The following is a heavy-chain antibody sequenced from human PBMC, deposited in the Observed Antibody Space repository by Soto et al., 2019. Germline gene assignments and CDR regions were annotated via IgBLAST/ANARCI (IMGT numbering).Heavy chain of an antibody. Sequence: QITLKESGPTLVKPTQTLTLTCTFSGFSLSTSGVGVGWIRQPPGKALEWLALISWDDDKRYSPSLKNRLTITKDTSKNQVVLTMTNMDPVDPATYSCAQGTVTTGAAFWGQGTLVTVSS. J-gene: IGHJ4*02. CDR2: ISWDDDK. CDR3: AQGTVTTGAAF. V-gene: IGHV2-5*02. CDR1: GFSLSTSGVG. D-gene: IGHD4-17*01.